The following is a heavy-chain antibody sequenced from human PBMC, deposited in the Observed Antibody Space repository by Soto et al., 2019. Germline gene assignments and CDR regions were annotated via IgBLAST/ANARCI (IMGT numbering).Heavy chain of an antibody. Sequence: GGSLRLSCAASGFTFSSYGMHWVRQAPGKGLEWVAVISYDGSNKYYADSVKGRFTISRDNSKNTLYLQMNSLRAEDTAVYYCANSDGPTISIAAAGGGYWGQGTLVTVSS. CDR3: ANSDGPTISIAAAGGGY. D-gene: IGHD6-13*01. CDR1: GFTFSSYG. J-gene: IGHJ4*02. V-gene: IGHV3-30*18. CDR2: ISYDGSNK.